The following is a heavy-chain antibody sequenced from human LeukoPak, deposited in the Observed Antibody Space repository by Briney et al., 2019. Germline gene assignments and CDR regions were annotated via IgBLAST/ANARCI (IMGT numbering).Heavy chain of an antibody. V-gene: IGHV3-21*01. J-gene: IGHJ4*02. CDR3: ARVRYDGSGYYSIYDY. CDR1: GFTFSSYS. Sequence: GGSLRLSCAASGFTFSSYSINWVRQAPGKGLEWVSSITSSIIYIYYADSLKGRFTISRDNAKNSLYMQMNSLRAEDTAVYYCARVRYDGSGYYSIYDYWGQGTLVTVSS. CDR2: ITSSIIYI. D-gene: IGHD3-22*01.